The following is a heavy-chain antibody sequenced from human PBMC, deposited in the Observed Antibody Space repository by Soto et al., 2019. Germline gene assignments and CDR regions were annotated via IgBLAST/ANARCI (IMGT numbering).Heavy chain of an antibody. V-gene: IGHV3-11*01. Sequence: GSLRLSCAASGFTFIDYDMSWIRQAPGKGLEWVSYTSSSGSTIYYADSVKGRFTMSRDNAKNSMYLHMDSLRVEDTAVYYCARHHQGREVDHSYYYGMDVWGQGTTVTVSS. D-gene: IGHD5-12*01. CDR3: ARHHQGREVDHSYYYGMDV. CDR2: TSSSGSTI. CDR1: GFTFIDYD. J-gene: IGHJ6*02.